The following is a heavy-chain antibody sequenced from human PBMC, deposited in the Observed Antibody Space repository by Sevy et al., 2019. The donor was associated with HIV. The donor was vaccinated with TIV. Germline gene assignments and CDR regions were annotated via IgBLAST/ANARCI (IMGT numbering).Heavy chain of an antibody. CDR3: ARDHYDSFWGSYWYYFDY. J-gene: IGHJ4*02. CDR2: IYAGGST. D-gene: IGHD3-16*01. V-gene: IGHV3-53*01. Sequence: GGSLRLSCAASGFAVSSNYMSWVRQAPGKGLEWVSVIYAGGSTYYADSVKGRFTISRDNSKNTVYLQMNSLRAEDTAVYYCARDHYDSFWGSYWYYFDYWGQGTLVTVSS. CDR1: GFAVSSNY.